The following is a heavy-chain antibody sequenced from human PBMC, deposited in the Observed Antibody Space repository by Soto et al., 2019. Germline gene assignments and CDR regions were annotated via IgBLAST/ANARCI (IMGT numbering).Heavy chain of an antibody. V-gene: IGHV6-1*01. CDR2: TYNRSKWYS. CDR3: ARHSLLYCCCGGCYRPFDY. CDR1: GDSISSNSAA. J-gene: IGHJ4*02. D-gene: IGHD2-15*01. Sequence: SQTLSLTCGISGDSISSNSAAWNWIRQSPSRGLEWLGRTYNRSKWYSDYAVSVKSRITINADTSKNQFFLQLHSVTPDDTAVYYCARHSLLYCCCGGCYRPFDYWGQGTLVTVSS.